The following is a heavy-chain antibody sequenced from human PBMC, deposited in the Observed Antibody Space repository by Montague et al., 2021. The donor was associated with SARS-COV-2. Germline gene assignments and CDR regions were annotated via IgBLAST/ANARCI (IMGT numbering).Heavy chain of an antibody. Sequence: SETLSLTCTVSAGSISTNSYYWAWIRLPPGKGLEWIGSISYSGSTYFNPSLESRLTMSVDTSKNHFSLKLSSVTAADTAVYYCARLGDFYGSGSYKNSWFDPWGQGTRVTVSS. V-gene: IGHV4-39*02. CDR2: ISYSGST. D-gene: IGHD3-10*01. CDR1: AGSISTNSYY. J-gene: IGHJ5*02. CDR3: ARLGDFYGSGSYKNSWFDP.